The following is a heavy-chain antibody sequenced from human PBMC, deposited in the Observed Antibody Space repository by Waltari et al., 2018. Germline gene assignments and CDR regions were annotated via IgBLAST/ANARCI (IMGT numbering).Heavy chain of an antibody. V-gene: IGHV3-74*01. CDR3: ARGGGSLDY. CDR2: INSEGSLI. Sequence: EVQLVESGGGIVRPGGSLRLSCAASGFTFNTYRIHWVRQAPGKGRVGVARINSEGSLISYAASVKGRFTISRDNAKNTLYLQMNSLRAEDTAVYYCARGGGSLDYWGQGTQVTVSS. CDR1: GFTFNTYR. D-gene: IGHD3-10*01. J-gene: IGHJ4*02.